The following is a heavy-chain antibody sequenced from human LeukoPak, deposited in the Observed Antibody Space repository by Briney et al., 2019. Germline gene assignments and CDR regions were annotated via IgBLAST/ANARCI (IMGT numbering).Heavy chain of an antibody. CDR1: GDSVSSNTVA. J-gene: IGHJ4*02. CDR3: ARGVAAASSIDC. Sequence: SQTLSLTCAISGDSVSSNTVAWNSIRQSPSRGLEWLGMTYYRSNWYNEYAGSVKSRLTINPDTSKNQFSLQRNSGTPQGMTVYYCARGVAAASSIDCWGQGTLVTVYS. D-gene: IGHD6-13*01. CDR2: TYYRSNWYN. V-gene: IGHV6-1*01.